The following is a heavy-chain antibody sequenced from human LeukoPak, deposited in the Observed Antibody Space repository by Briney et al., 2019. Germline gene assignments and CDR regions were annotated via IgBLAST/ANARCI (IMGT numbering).Heavy chain of an antibody. CDR3: ARHGDYDYVWGSYRPAYYFDY. CDR2: IYYSGST. D-gene: IGHD3-16*02. Sequence: SETLSLTCTVSGGSISSSSYYWGWIRQPPGKGLEWIGSIYYSGSTYYNPSLKSRVTISVDTSKNQFSLKLSSVTAADTAVYYCARHGDYDYVWGSYRPAYYFDYWGQGTLVTVSS. J-gene: IGHJ4*02. V-gene: IGHV4-39*01. CDR1: GGSISSSSYY.